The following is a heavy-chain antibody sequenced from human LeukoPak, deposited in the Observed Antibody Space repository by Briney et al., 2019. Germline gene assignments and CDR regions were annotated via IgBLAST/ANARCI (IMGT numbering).Heavy chain of an antibody. CDR2: ISGNGGNT. V-gene: IGHV3-23*01. CDR3: ARGMSATSGYLELEY. J-gene: IGHJ4*02. D-gene: IGHD3-22*01. Sequence: GGSLRLSCAASGLTFSSYAMSWVRQAPGKGLEWVSGISGNGGNTYSADSVKGRCTISRDNSLQTLFLHMNSLRAEDTAVYYCARGMSATSGYLELEYWGQGALVTVST. CDR1: GLTFSSYA.